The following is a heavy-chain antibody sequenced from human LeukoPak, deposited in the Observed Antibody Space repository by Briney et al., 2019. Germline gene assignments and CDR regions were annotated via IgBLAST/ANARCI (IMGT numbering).Heavy chain of an antibody. CDR2: MNPNSGTT. CDR3: ARGRSPGTSMEYYYYMDV. V-gene: IGHV1-8*03. J-gene: IGHJ6*03. Sequence: ASVKVSCRASGYTFTNYDINWVRQATGQGLEWMGWMNPNSGTTGYAQKFLGRVTITRNTSISTTYMELSSLRSEDTAVYYCARGRSPGTSMEYYYYMDVWGKGTTVTVSS. CDR1: GYTFTNYD. D-gene: IGHD1-1*01.